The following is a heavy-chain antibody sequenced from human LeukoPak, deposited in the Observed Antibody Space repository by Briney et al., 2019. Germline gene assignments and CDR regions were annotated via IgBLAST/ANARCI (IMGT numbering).Heavy chain of an antibody. D-gene: IGHD3-16*02. Sequence: GGSLRLSCAASGFTFSSYGMSWVRQAPGKGLEWVSAISGSGGSTYYADSVKGRFTISRDNSKNTLYLQMNSLRAEDTAVYYCAKDGSHIISDYVWGSYRGNDYWGQGTLVTVSS. J-gene: IGHJ4*02. CDR2: ISGSGGST. CDR3: AKDGSHIISDYVWGSYRGNDY. CDR1: GFTFSSYG. V-gene: IGHV3-23*01.